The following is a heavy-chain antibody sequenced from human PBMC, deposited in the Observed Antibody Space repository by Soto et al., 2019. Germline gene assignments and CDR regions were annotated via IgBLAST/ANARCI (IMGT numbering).Heavy chain of an antibody. CDR1: GYSFMRYG. CDR3: AREGYCSSGSCALYSTDFFGMDF. J-gene: IGHJ6*02. Sequence: QVQLVQSGGEEKKPGASVKVSCKASGYSFMRYGISWVRQAPGQGLEWMGWISTYNSNEKYAQKFQGSVTLTIDTSTNTAYMELRSLTPDDTAVYYCAREGYCSSGSCALYSTDFFGMDFWGQVTTVTVSS. D-gene: IGHD2-15*01. CDR2: ISTYNSNE. V-gene: IGHV1-18*01.